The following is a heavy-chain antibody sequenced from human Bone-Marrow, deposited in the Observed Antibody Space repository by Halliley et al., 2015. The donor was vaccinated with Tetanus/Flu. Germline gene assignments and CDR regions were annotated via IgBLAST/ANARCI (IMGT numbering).Heavy chain of an antibody. V-gene: IGHV3-7*04. J-gene: IGHJ4*02. Sequence: LEWVANIKHDGSEKYFVDSVKGRFTISRDIAKNSLYLQMDSLRGEDPAVYFCARDRAYFDFWGPGTLVTVSS. CDR3: ARDRAYFDF. CDR2: IKHDGSEK.